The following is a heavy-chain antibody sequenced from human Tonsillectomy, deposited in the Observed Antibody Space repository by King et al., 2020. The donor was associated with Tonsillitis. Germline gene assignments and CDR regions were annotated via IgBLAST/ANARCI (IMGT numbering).Heavy chain of an antibody. CDR2: ISNVGSNK. Sequence: VQLVESGGGVVQPGRSLRPSFAASGFTFSPLNMHWVRQPPAKGLGWVAVISNVGSNKNYADSVKGHFSIPRDNPMTTLSLQMNSLRAEDTAVYYCAKDRQGSSDYWGQGTLVTVSP. V-gene: IGHV3-30*04. J-gene: IGHJ4*02. CDR1: GFTFSPLN. CDR3: AKDRQGSSDY.